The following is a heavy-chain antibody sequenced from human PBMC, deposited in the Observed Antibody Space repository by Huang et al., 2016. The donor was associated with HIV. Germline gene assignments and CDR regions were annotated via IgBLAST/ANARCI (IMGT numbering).Heavy chain of an antibody. Sequence: QVQLVESGGGVVQPGRSLRLSCVASGFTFNNFGMHWVRQAPGKGREWGAVISYDGSSGRYSESVKGRFTISRDNPMDTLYLQMNSLRPDDTAVYYCAKESRWYSDLDNWGQGTLVTVSS. CDR1: GFTFNNFG. V-gene: IGHV3-30*18. D-gene: IGHD2-15*01. CDR3: AKESRWYSDLDN. J-gene: IGHJ4*02. CDR2: ISYDGSSG.